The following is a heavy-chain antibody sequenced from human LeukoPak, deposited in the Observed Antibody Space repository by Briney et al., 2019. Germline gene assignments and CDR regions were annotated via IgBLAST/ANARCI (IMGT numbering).Heavy chain of an antibody. J-gene: IGHJ4*02. CDR3: ATLEEAGDY. CDR1: GFTFSIYG. CDR2: FSSSSSYI. Sequence: GGSLRLSCAASGFTFSIYGMNWVRQAPGKGLEWVSSFSSSSSYIYYADSVKGRFTISRDNAKNSLYLQLNSLRAEDTAVYYCATLEEAGDYWGQGTLVTVSS. D-gene: IGHD1-1*01. V-gene: IGHV3-21*01.